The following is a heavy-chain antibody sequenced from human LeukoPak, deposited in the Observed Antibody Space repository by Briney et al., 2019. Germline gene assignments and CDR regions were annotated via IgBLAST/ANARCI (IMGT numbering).Heavy chain of an antibody. Sequence: GGSLRLSCTASGFAFAEHGMSWVRQVPGKGLEWVAGINWSGGSTGYADTLRGRFTISRDNAKNSLYLQMDSLRAEDTALYYCARAPITSPFYFDYWGQGTLVTVSS. CDR2: INWSGGST. V-gene: IGHV3-20*04. J-gene: IGHJ4*02. CDR1: GFAFAEHG. CDR3: ARAPITSPFYFDY. D-gene: IGHD2-2*01.